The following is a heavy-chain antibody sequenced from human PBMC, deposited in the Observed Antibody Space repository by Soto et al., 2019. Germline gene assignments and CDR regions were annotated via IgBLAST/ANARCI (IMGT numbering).Heavy chain of an antibody. CDR2: IIPIFGTA. D-gene: IGHD5-12*01. Sequence: SVKVSCKASGGTFSSYAISWVRQAPGQGLEWMGGIIPIFGTANYAQKFQGRVTITADESTSTAYMELSSLRAEDTAVYYCAKDPGSSGYDIDYWGQGTLVTVSS. CDR1: GGTFSSYA. CDR3: AKDPGSSGYDIDY. V-gene: IGHV1-69*13. J-gene: IGHJ4*02.